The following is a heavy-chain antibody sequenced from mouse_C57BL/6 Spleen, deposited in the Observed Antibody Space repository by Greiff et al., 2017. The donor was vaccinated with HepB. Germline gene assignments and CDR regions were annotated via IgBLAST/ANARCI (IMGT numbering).Heavy chain of an antibody. CDR1: GFTFSAYG. CDR2: ISSGSSTI. Sequence: EVQGVESGGGLVQPGGSLKLSCAASGFTFSAYGLHWVRPAPEQGLAWVAYISSGSSTIYYADTVKGRFTISRDNAKNTLFLQMTSLRSEDTAMYYCARKDYGSSFDYWGQGTTLTVSS. V-gene: IGHV5-17*01. D-gene: IGHD1-1*01. J-gene: IGHJ2*01. CDR3: ARKDYGSSFDY.